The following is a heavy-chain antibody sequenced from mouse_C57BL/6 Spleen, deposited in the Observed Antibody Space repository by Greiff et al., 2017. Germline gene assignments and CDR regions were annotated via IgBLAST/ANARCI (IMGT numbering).Heavy chain of an antibody. CDR1: GYTFTSYW. J-gene: IGHJ2*01. Sequence: DQLQQPGAELVKPGASVKMSCKASGYTFTSYWITWVKQRPGQGLEWIGDIYPGSGSTNYNEKFKSKATLTVDTSSSTAYMQLSSLTSEDSAVYYCARSADYYGSSPYFDYWGQGTTLTVSS. CDR3: ARSADYYGSSPYFDY. V-gene: IGHV1-55*01. CDR2: IYPGSGST. D-gene: IGHD1-1*01.